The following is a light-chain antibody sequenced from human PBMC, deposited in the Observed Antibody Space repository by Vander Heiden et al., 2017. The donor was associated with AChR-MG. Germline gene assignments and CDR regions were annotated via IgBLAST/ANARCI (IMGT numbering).Light chain of an antibody. CDR1: SSDVGSYNL. Sequence: QSALTHPASVSGSPGQSITISCTGTSSDVGSYNLVSWYQQHPGKAPKLIIYEVSKRPSGISNRFSGSKSGKRASLTISGLQAEDEADYYCCSYAGSYIFYVFGTGTKVTVL. CDR2: EVS. V-gene: IGLV2-23*02. J-gene: IGLJ1*01. CDR3: CSYAGSYIFYV.